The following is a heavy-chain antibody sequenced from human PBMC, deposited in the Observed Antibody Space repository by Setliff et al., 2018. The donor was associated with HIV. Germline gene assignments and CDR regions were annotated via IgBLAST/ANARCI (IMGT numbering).Heavy chain of an antibody. J-gene: IGHJ6*03. CDR2: IFSSGTT. D-gene: IGHD2-15*01. V-gene: IGHV4-4*07. CDR3: AREGWSDHYYYYMDV. Sequence: PSETLSLTCSVPGGSISSYYWNWIRQPAGKGLEWIGRIFSSGTTNYNPSLQSRITMSVDTSKNQFSLKLNSVTAADTAVYYCAREGWSDHYYYYMDVWDKGTTVTVSS. CDR1: GGSISSYY.